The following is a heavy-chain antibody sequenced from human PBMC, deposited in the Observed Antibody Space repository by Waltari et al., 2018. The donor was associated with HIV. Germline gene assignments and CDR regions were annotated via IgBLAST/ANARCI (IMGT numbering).Heavy chain of an antibody. D-gene: IGHD2-2*01. Sequence: EVQLVESGGGLVQPGGSLRLSCAASGFPFSGYWLSWVRQAPGKGLEWVANIKQDGGEKYYVDSVKGRFAISRDNAQNSLYLQMNNLRAEDTAVYFCATSRTFDYWGQGTLVTVSS. CDR1: GFPFSGYW. CDR2: IKQDGGEK. CDR3: ATSRTFDY. V-gene: IGHV3-7*01. J-gene: IGHJ4*02.